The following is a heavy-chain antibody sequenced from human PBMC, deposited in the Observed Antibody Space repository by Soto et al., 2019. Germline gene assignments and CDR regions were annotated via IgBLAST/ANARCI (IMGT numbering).Heavy chain of an antibody. CDR2: IKSKTDGGTT. CDR1: GFTFSNAW. V-gene: IGHV3-15*01. CDR3: TTEVVIQLWPAHFDY. Sequence: EVQLVESGGGLVKPGGSLRLSCAASGFTFSNAWMSWVRQAPGKGLEWVGRIKSKTDGGTTDYAAPVKGRFTISRDDSKNTLYLQMNSLKTEDTAVYYCTTEVVIQLWPAHFDYWGQGTLVTVSS. J-gene: IGHJ4*02. D-gene: IGHD5-18*01.